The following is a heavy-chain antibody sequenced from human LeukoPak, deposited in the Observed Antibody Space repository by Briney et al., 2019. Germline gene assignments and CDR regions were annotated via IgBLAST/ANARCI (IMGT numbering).Heavy chain of an antibody. J-gene: IGHJ5*02. CDR3: VKRPA. CDR2: TSSNGGST. D-gene: IGHD6-6*01. Sequence: RPGGSLRLCWSASGFTFSSYAMHWVRAAAGKGLEYVSATSSNGGSTCYADSVKGRFTISRDNSKNTLYLQMSSLRAEDTAVYYCVKRPAWGQGTLVTVSS. CDR1: GFTFSSYA. V-gene: IGHV3-64D*06.